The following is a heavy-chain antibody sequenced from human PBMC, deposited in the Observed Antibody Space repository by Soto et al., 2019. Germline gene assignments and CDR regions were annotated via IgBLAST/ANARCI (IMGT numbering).Heavy chain of an antibody. CDR2: TYYRSKWYS. V-gene: IGHV6-1*01. CDR3: AKVQYPADFGI. CDR1: GGGSSKIFAV. Sequence: HTRSHIGGISGGGSSKIFAVWSSIRQSPSRGLEWLGRTYYRSKWYSYYAQSVKSRITINPDTSKNQFSLHLSSVTPEDSAVYNRAKVQYPADFGIWGQGTLVTVPS. D-gene: IGHD2-2*02. J-gene: IGHJ4*02.